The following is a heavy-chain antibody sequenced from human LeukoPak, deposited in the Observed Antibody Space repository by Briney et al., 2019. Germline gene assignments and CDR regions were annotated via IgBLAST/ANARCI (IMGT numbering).Heavy chain of an antibody. J-gene: IGHJ4*02. D-gene: IGHD6-19*01. CDR3: ARQWLVSPLFDY. CDR2: IYYSGST. Sequence: PSETLSLTCTVSGGSISSYYWSWIRQPPGKGLEWIGYIYYSGSTNYNPSLKSRVTISVDTSKNQLSLKLSSMTAADTAVYYCARQWLVSPLFDYWGQGTLVTVSS. CDR1: GGSISSYY. V-gene: IGHV4-59*08.